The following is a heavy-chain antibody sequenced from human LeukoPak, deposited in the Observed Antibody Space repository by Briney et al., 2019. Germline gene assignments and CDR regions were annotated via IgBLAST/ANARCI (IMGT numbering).Heavy chain of an antibody. CDR3: ATDLKWELRAMGLGAFDI. J-gene: IGHJ3*02. D-gene: IGHD1-26*01. CDR2: FDPEDGET. Sequence: XLTXXSMHWVRQAPGKGLEWMGGFDPEDGETIYAQKFQGRVTMTEDTSTDTAYMELSGLRSEDTAVYYCATDLKWELRAMGLGAFDIWGQGTMVTVSS. V-gene: IGHV1-24*01. CDR1: XLTXXS.